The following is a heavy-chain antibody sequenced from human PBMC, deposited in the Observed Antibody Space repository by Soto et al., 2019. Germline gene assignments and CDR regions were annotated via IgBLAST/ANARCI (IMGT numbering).Heavy chain of an antibody. V-gene: IGHV4-31*03. CDR2: IYYSGIT. CDR3: ARDHYYGSGSYDY. D-gene: IGHD3-10*01. J-gene: IGHJ4*02. Sequence: TLTLTCPVSGASISSGGYYGSWIRQHPGKGLEWIGYIYYSGITYYNPSLKSRVTISVDTSKNQFSLKLSSVTAADTAVYYCARDHYYGSGSYDYWGQGTLVTVSS. CDR1: GASISSGGYY.